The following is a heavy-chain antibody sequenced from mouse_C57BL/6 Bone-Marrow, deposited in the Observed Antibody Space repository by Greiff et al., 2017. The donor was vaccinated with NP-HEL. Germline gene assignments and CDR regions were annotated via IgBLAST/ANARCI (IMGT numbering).Heavy chain of an antibody. V-gene: IGHV7-3*01. Sequence: EVQLQESGGGLVQPGGSLSLSCAASGFTFTDYYMSWVRQPPGKALEWLGFIRNKANGYTTEYSASVKGRFTISRDNSQSILYLQMNALRAEDSATYYCARSDGYYNYYYAMDYWGQGTSVTVSS. J-gene: IGHJ4*01. CDR1: GFTFTDYY. CDR3: ARSDGYYNYYYAMDY. CDR2: IRNKANGYTT. D-gene: IGHD2-3*01.